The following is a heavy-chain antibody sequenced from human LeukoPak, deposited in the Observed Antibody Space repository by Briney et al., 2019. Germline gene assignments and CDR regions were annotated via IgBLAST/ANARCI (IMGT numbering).Heavy chain of an antibody. J-gene: IGHJ6*03. CDR3: ARVYYYYYYMDV. CDR2: INPNSGGT. Sequence: ASVKVSCKASGYTFTGYYMHWVRQAPGQGLEWVGWINPNSGGTNYAQKFQGRVTMTRDTSISTAYMELSRLSSVTAADTAVYYCARVYYYYYYMDVWGKGTTVTVSS. V-gene: IGHV1-2*02. CDR1: GYTFTGYY.